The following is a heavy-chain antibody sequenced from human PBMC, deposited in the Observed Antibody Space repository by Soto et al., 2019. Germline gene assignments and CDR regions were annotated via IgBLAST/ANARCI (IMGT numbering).Heavy chain of an antibody. CDR3: ARHGRGVGARPLDY. J-gene: IGHJ4*02. V-gene: IGHV2-26*01. CDR2: IFSNDEK. Sequence: QVTLKESGPVLVKPTETLTLTCTVSGFSLSNARMGVTWIRQPPGKALEWLAHIFSNDEKPYSTSLKSSLTIAKDTSKSQVVLTMTTMDPVDTATYYCARHGRGVGARPLDYWGQGTLVTVSS. CDR1: GFSLSNARMG. D-gene: IGHD1-26*01.